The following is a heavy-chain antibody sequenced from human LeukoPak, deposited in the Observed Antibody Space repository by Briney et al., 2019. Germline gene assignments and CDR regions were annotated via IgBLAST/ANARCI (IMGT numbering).Heavy chain of an antibody. V-gene: IGHV1-2*02. Sequence: ASVKVSCTASGYTFTGYYMHWVRQAPGQGLEWMGWINPNSGGTNYAQKFQGRVTMTRDTSISTAYMELSRLRSDDTAVYYCARDRLWTNAFDIWGQGTMVTVSS. CDR3: ARDRLWTNAFDI. CDR1: GYTFTGYY. CDR2: INPNSGGT. J-gene: IGHJ3*02. D-gene: IGHD3/OR15-3a*01.